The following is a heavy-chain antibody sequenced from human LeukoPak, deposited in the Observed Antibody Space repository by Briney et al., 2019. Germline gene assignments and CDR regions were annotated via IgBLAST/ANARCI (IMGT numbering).Heavy chain of an antibody. J-gene: IGHJ4*02. CDR2: IYYSGST. D-gene: IGHD3-22*01. CDR3: ARQVFTMIALDY. CDR1: GGSISSSSYY. Sequence: SETLSLTCTVSGGSISSSSYYWGWIRQPPGKGLEWIGSIYYSGSTYYNPSLKSRVTISVDTSKNQFSLELSSVTAADTAVYYCARQVFTMIALDYWGQGTLVTVSS. V-gene: IGHV4-39*01.